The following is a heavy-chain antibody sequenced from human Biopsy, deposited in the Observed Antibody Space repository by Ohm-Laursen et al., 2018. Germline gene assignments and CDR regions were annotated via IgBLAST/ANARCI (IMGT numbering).Heavy chain of an antibody. CDR2: IKNSENYT. Sequence: SLRLSCAASGFRFSLYSMNWVRQAPGKGLEWVSSIKNSENYTYYADSVKGRFIISRDNAKNSLYLQMNGLRVEDTAVYYCATDFGYCGNNVCSSDFYYGMDVWGQETTVTVSS. CDR1: GFRFSLYS. CDR3: ATDFGYCGNNVCSSDFYYGMDV. J-gene: IGHJ6*02. D-gene: IGHD5/OR15-5a*01. V-gene: IGHV3-21*01.